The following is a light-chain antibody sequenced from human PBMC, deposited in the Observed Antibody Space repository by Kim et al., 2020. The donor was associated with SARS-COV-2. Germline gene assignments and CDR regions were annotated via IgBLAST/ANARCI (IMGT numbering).Light chain of an antibody. J-gene: IGKJ5*01. CDR3: QQRSNWPIT. CDR1: QSVSSY. CDR2: DAS. Sequence: LSPGHSATLSFRASQSVSSYLALYQQNPGQAPRLLIYDASNRATGIPARFSGSGSGTDFTLTISSLEPEDFAVYYCQQRSNWPITFGQGTRLEIK. V-gene: IGKV3-11*01.